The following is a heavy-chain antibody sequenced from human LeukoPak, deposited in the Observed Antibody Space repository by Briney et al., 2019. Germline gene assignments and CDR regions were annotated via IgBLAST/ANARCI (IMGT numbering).Heavy chain of an antibody. D-gene: IGHD3-9*01. J-gene: IGHJ4*02. CDR3: ARGRYDVLAGYQPPYFDY. Sequence: GGSLRLSCAASGFTFSNYNINWVRQAPGKGLEWVSSISTSSSYIYYADSVKGRFTISRDNAKDSLYLQMNSLRDEDTAVYYCARGRYDVLAGYQPPYFDYWGQGTLVTVSS. CDR1: GFTFSNYN. CDR2: ISTSSSYI. V-gene: IGHV3-21*01.